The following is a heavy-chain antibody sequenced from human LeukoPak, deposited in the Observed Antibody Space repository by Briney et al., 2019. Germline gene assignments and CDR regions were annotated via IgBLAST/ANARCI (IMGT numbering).Heavy chain of an antibody. J-gene: IGHJ4*02. CDR3: SRGRDQSKTGDY. V-gene: IGHV4-34*01. CDR2: IHPSGIT. D-gene: IGHD2-2*01. Sequence: SETLSLTCAFYDGSSGYYWSWIRQPPGKGLEWIGEIHPSGITSFNPSLKSRASISADTSKNQFSLKLTSVTAADTALYYCSRGRDQSKTGDYWGQGTLVTVSS. CDR1: DGSSGYY.